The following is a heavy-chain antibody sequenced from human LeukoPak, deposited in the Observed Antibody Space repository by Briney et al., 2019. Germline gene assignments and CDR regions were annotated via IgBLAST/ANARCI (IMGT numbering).Heavy chain of an antibody. J-gene: IGHJ4*02. Sequence: GGSLRLSCAASGFTFSSYPMHWVRQAPGKGLEWVAVISYDGSNKYYADSVKGRFTISRDNSKNTLYLQMNSLRAEDTAVYYCARVTGYMIEDYFDYWGQGTLVTVSS. CDR3: ARVTGYMIEDYFDY. CDR1: GFTFSSYP. D-gene: IGHD3-22*01. CDR2: ISYDGSNK. V-gene: IGHV3-30*04.